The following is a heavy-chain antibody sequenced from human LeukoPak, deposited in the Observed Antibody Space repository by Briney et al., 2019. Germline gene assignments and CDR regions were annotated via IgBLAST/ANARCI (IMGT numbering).Heavy chain of an antibody. V-gene: IGHV3-11*01. CDR2: ISSSGSTI. CDR3: AREQPYSSSYYGMDV. J-gene: IGHJ6*02. Sequence: GGSLRLSCAASGFTFSDYYMSWIRQAPGKGLEWVSYISSSGSTIYYADSVKGRFTISRDNAKNSLYLQMNSLRAEDTAVYYCAREQPYSSSYYGMDVWGQGTTVTVSS. CDR1: GFTFSDYY. D-gene: IGHD6-13*01.